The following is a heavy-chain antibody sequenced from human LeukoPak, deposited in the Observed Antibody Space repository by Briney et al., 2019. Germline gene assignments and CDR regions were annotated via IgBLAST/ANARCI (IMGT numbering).Heavy chain of an antibody. CDR3: ARSRSGSYFFDY. D-gene: IGHD1-26*01. J-gene: IGHJ4*02. CDR1: GGSISSYY. V-gene: IGHV4-4*07. Sequence: SETLSLTCTVSGGSISSYYWSWIRQPAGKGLEWIGRIYYSGSTNYNPSLKSRVTISVDTSKNQFSLKLSSVAAADTAVYYCARSRSGSYFFDYWGQGTLVTVSS. CDR2: IYYSGST.